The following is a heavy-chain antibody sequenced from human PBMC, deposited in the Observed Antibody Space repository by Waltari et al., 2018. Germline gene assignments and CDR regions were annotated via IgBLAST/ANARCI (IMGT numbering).Heavy chain of an antibody. CDR3: AAIAAAGTGRYFDY. CDR2: IYSGGST. V-gene: IGHV3-53*01. J-gene: IGHJ4*02. D-gene: IGHD6-13*01. CDR1: GFTVSSNY. Sequence: EVQLVESGGGLIQPGGSLRLSCAASGFTVSSNYLSWLRRAPGKGLEWVSVIYSGGSTYYADSVKGRFTISRDNSKNTLYLQMNSLRAEDTAVYYCAAIAAAGTGRYFDYWGQGTLVTVSS.